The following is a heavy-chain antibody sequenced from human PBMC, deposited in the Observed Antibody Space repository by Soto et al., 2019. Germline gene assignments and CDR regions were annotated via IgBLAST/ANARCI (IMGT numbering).Heavy chain of an antibody. Sequence: QVQLQESGPGLVKPSQTLSLTCTVSGGSISSGDYYWSWIRQPPGKGLEWIGYIYYSGRTYYNPSPKSRVTISVDTSKTQFSPKLSSGTAADTAVYYCARSALTMFGVGYYGMDVWGQGTTVTVSS. CDR2: IYYSGRT. J-gene: IGHJ6*02. D-gene: IGHD3-3*01. CDR1: GGSISSGDYY. CDR3: ARSALTMFGVGYYGMDV. V-gene: IGHV4-30-4*01.